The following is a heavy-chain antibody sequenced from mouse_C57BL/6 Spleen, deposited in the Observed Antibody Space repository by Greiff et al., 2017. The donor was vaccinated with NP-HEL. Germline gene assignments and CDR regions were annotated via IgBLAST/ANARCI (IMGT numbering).Heavy chain of an antibody. CDR3: ARHEVGITTVVPYAMDY. D-gene: IGHD1-1*01. Sequence: VKLMESGAELVKPGASVKLSCKASGYTFTEYTIHWVKQRSGQGLEWIGWFYPGSGSIKYNEKFKDKATLTADKSSSTVYMELSKLTSEDSAVYFCARHEVGITTVVPYAMDYWGQGTSVTVSS. V-gene: IGHV1-62-2*01. CDR2: FYPGSGSI. J-gene: IGHJ4*01. CDR1: GYTFTEYT.